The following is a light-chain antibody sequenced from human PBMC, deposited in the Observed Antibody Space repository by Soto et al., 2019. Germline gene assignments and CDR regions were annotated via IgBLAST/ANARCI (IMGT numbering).Light chain of an antibody. CDR2: GAS. J-gene: IGKJ1*01. CDR1: QSVSSN. CDR3: QQYNNWGT. V-gene: IGKV3-15*01. Sequence: EIVMTQSPATLSVSPGERATLSCRASQSVSSNLAWYQQKPGQAPRLLIYGASTRATGIPARFSGSGSGTESTLTISSRQSEDFAVYYCQQYNNWGTFGQGTKVEI.